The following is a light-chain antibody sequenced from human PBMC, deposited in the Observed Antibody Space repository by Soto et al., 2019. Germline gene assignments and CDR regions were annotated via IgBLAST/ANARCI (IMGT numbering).Light chain of an antibody. CDR3: QQYNNWPPVT. J-gene: IGKJ3*01. CDR2: GAS. V-gene: IGKV3-15*01. CDR1: QSVSSN. Sequence: ELVMTQAPATLSVSPGERATLSCRASQSVSSNLAWYQQKPGQAPRLLIYGASTRATGIPARFSGSGSGTEFTLTISSLQSEDFAVYYCQQYNNWPPVTFGPGTKVDIK.